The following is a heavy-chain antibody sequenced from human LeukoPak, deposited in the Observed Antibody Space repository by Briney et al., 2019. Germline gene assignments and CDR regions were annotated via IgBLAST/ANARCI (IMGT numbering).Heavy chain of an antibody. V-gene: IGHV4-59*01. CDR2: IYYSGST. J-gene: IGHJ5*02. Sequence: PSETLSLTCTVSGGSITSYYWHWIRQPPGKGLEWIGYIYYSGSTNYNPSRKSRVTISVDTSRKQFSLKLHSVSAADTAVYYCARDRGRATWFDPWGQGTVVTVSS. D-gene: IGHD3-10*01. CDR1: GGSITSYY. CDR3: ARDRGRATWFDP.